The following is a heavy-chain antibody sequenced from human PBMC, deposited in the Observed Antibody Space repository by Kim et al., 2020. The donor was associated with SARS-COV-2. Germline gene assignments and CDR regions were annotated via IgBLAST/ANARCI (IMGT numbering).Heavy chain of an antibody. J-gene: IGHJ6*02. CDR3: ARELGATMVRGVITYYYGMDV. Sequence: GGSLRLSCAASGFTFSSYSMNWVRQAPGKGLEWVSYISSSSSTIYYADSVKGRFTISRDNAKNSLYLQMNSLRAEDTAVYYCARELGATMVRGVITYYYGMDVWGQGTTVTVSS. CDR2: ISSSSSTI. CDR1: GFTFSSYS. V-gene: IGHV3-48*04. D-gene: IGHD3-10*01.